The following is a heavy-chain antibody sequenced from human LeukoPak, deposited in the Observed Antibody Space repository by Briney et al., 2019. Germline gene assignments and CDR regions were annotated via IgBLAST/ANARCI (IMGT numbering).Heavy chain of an antibody. V-gene: IGHV4-59*12. J-gene: IGHJ3*02. CDR2: IHYSGST. D-gene: IGHD6-13*01. Sequence: PSETLSLTCTVSGGSLSSYYWSWIRQPPGEGLEWIGYIHYSGSTHYNPCLKSRVTISVDTSKNHFCLTLSSVTAADTAVYSSARGGAVAGPNWGDAFDMWGEGTMVTASS. CDR1: GGSLSSYY. CDR3: ARGGAVAGPNWGDAFDM.